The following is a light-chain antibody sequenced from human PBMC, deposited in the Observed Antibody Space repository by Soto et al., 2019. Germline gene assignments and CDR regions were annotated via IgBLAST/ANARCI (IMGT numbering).Light chain of an antibody. CDR3: QQYNTYSRT. J-gene: IGKJ1*01. CDR1: QDSSSY. V-gene: IGKV1-39*01. Sequence: DMQMTQSPSSLSASVGDRVTITCRASQDSSSYLHWYQKKPGEAPNLLIYAASSLQSGISSRFSGSGSGTDFTLTISSLQPEDCATYYCQQYNTYSRTFGQGTKV. CDR2: AAS.